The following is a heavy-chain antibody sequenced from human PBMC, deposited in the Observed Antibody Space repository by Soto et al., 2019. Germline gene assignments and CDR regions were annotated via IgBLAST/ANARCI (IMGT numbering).Heavy chain of an antibody. J-gene: IGHJ3*02. CDR1: GFTFSSYA. CDR3: AAPITVTRDDAFDI. V-gene: IGHV3-30-3*01. CDR2: ISYDGSNK. Sequence: QVQLVESGGGVVQPGRSLRLSCAASGFTFSSYAMHWVRQAPGKGLEWVAVISYDGSNKYYADSVKGRFTISRDNSKNPLYLQMNSVRAEHTGVYYCAAPITVTRDDAFDIWGQGTMVTVSS. D-gene: IGHD4-17*01.